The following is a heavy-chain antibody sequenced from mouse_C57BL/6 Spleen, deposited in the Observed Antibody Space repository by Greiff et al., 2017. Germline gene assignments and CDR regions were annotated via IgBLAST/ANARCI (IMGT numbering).Heavy chain of an antibody. J-gene: IGHJ2*01. CDR3: ARTKVIATVLDY. V-gene: IGHV1-82*01. CDR1: GYAFSNSW. D-gene: IGHD1-1*01. CDR2: IYPGGGDT. Sequence: QVQLQQSGPELVKPGASVKISCKASGYAFSNSWMNWVKQRPGKGLEWIGRIYPGGGDTNYNGKFKGKATLTADKSSSTDYMQLSSLTSEDSAVYFAARTKVIATVLDYWGPGTTLTVSS.